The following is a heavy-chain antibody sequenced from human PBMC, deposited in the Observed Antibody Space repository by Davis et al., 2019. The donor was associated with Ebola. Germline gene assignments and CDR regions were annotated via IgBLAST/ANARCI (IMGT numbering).Heavy chain of an antibody. D-gene: IGHD3-10*01. CDR3: ARLMVRGVMDYYYGMDV. CDR1: GYTFTSYW. J-gene: IGHJ6*02. Sequence: KVSCKASGYTFTSYWIGWVRQMPGKGLEWMGIIYPGDSDTRYSPSFQGQVTISADKSISTAYLQWSSLKASDTAMYYCARLMVRGVMDYYYGMDVWGQGTTVTVSS. V-gene: IGHV5-51*01. CDR2: IYPGDSDT.